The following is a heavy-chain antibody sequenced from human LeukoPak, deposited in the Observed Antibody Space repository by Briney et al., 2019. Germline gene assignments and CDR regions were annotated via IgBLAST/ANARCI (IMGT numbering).Heavy chain of an antibody. V-gene: IGHV3-21*01. CDR2: ISSSSGFI. J-gene: IGHJ3*02. Sequence: GGSLRPSCAASGFTFSSYSMNWVRQAPGKGLEWVSSISSSSGFIYYADSVKGRFTVSKDNAKNSLYLQMNSLRADDTAVYYCARVMDIVVVVADAFNIWGQGTMVTVSS. CDR1: GFTFSSYS. D-gene: IGHD2-15*01. CDR3: ARVMDIVVVVADAFNI.